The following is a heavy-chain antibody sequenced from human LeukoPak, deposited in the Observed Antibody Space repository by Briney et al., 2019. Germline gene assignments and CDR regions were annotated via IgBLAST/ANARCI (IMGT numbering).Heavy chain of an antibody. D-gene: IGHD3-3*01. CDR3: AKSFRDFWSGDGP. CDR1: GFTFSIYA. Sequence: GGSLRLSCAASGFTFSIYAMNWVRQAPGKGLEWVSLIGGNGRTTYYADSVKGRFTISRDNSKNTVYLQMTDLRADDTAVYYCAKSFRDFWSGDGPWGQGTLVTVSS. CDR2: IGGNGRTT. V-gene: IGHV3-23*01. J-gene: IGHJ5*02.